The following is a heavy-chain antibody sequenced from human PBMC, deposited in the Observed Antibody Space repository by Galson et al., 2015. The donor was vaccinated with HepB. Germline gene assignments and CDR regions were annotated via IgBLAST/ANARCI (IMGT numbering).Heavy chain of an antibody. D-gene: IGHD5-12*01. CDR1: GFTFSSYA. V-gene: IGHV3-30*04. J-gene: IGHJ2*01. CDR3: ARDWKWLRAGDFDL. CDR2: ISYDGSNK. Sequence: SLRLSCAASGFTFSSYAMHWVRQAPGKGLEWVAVISYDGSNKYYADSVKGRFTISRDNSKNTLYLQMNSLRAEDTAVYYCARDWKWLRAGDFDLWGRGTLVTVSS.